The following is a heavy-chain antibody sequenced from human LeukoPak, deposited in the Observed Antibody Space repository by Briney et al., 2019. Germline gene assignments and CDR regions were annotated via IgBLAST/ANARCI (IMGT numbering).Heavy chain of an antibody. J-gene: IGHJ3*02. CDR2: ISGSGGNT. D-gene: IGHD1-26*01. V-gene: IGHV3-23*01. CDR3: AKDALGGGKKGAFDI. CDR1: GVTFSSYA. Sequence: WGSLRLSCAASGVTFSSYAMSWVRQPPGKGLEWVSDISGSGGNTYYADYVKGRFTIARDNAKNTLYLQMNSLRAEDTAVYYCAKDALGGGKKGAFDIWGQGTMVTVSS.